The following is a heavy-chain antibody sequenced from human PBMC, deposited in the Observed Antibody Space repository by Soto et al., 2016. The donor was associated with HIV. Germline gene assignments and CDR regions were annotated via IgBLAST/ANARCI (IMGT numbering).Heavy chain of an antibody. V-gene: IGHV3-20*04. D-gene: IGHD3-22*01. Sequence: EVQLLESGGALVRPGGSLRLSCAASGFSFDDYDMSWVRQAPGKGLEWVCGIRWNGGSTGYVDSVKGRFIISRDNVKNSLYLQMNSLRAEDTAFYYCARGDYYDNSAYDLFDYWGQGTLVLVSS. CDR2: IRWNGGST. CDR3: ARGDYYDNSAYDLFDY. J-gene: IGHJ4*02. CDR1: GFSFDDYD.